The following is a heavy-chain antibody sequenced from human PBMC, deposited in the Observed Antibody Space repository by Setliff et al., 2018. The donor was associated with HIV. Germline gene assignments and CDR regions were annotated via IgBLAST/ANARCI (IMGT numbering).Heavy chain of an antibody. CDR2: INHGGST. D-gene: IGHD6-19*01. Sequence: SETLSLTCAVYGGSFSGYYWSWIRQPPGKGLEWIGEINHGGSTNYNPSLKSRVTISVDTSKNQFSLKLSSVTAADTAVYYCARRSGWSEDYWGQGTLVTVSS. CDR3: ARRSGWSEDY. J-gene: IGHJ4*02. V-gene: IGHV4-34*01. CDR1: GGSFSGYY.